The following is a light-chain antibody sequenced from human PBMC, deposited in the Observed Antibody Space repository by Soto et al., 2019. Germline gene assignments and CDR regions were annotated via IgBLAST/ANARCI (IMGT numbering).Light chain of an antibody. CDR1: QSISGN. CDR3: QRYDNWPLT. V-gene: IGKV3-15*01. J-gene: IGKJ4*01. CDR2: HTS. Sequence: VLTQSPGTLSLSQGERATLSCRASQSISGNVAWYQQKPGLAPRLLIYHTSTRATGVPARFSGSGSGTEFSLTISSLQSEDSAVYFCQRYDNWPLTFGGGSKVDI.